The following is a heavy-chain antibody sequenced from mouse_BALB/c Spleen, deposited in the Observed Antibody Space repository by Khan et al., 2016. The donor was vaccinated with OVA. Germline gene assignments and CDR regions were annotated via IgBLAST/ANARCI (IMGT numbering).Heavy chain of an antibody. V-gene: IGHV1S137*01. D-gene: IGHD3-1*01. J-gene: IGHJ3*01. CDR3: GRGGGGTRFAY. CDR1: GYTFTDFT. Sequence: QVQLQQPGAELVRPGVSVKISCKGSGYTFTDFTMHWVKQSLAKSLEWIGVINTYYGDATYNQKFKGKATMTVDKSSSTVYMELARLTSEDSAIYYWGRGGGGTRFAYWGQGTLVTVSA. CDR2: INTYYGDA.